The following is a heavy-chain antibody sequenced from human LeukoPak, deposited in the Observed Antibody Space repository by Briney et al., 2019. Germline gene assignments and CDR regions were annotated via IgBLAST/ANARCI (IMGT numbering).Heavy chain of an antibody. CDR1: GFTFDDYT. D-gene: IGHD2-15*01. V-gene: IGHV3-43*01. J-gene: IGHJ3*02. CDR3: AKDQLDIVVVVAATPDAFDI. CDR2: ISWDGGST. Sequence: GGSLRLSCAASGFTFDDYTMHWVRQAPGKGLEWVSLISWDGGSTYYADSVKGRFTISRDNSKNTLYLQMNSLRAEDTAVYYCAKDQLDIVVVVAATPDAFDIWGQGTMVTVSS.